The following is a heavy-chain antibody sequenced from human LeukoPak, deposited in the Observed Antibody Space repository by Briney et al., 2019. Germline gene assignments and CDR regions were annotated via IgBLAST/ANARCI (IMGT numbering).Heavy chain of an antibody. CDR1: GDSFSSNSAA. J-gene: IGHJ4*02. D-gene: IGHD5-18*01. V-gene: IGHV6-1*01. CDR3: ARSLDTDLRE. Sequence: SQILSLTCAISGDSFSSNSAAWNWLRQSPSRGLEWLGRTYYGSKWSKDYAVSVKSRITINPDTSNNQLSMQLNSVTPEDTAVYYCARSLDTDLREWGQGTLVTVSS. CDR2: TYYGSKWSK.